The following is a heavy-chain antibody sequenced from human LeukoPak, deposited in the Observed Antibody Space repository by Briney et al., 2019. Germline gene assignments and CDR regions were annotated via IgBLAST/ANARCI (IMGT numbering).Heavy chain of an antibody. CDR2: INYSGNT. D-gene: IGHD3-9*01. CDR1: GDSIYTYS. Sequence: PSETLSLTCTVSGDSIYTYSWRWLPHPPGKGLVGWGYINYSGNTNYTPSLKNRVTRSVDTSKNQFSLKLISVTAADTAVYYGARVRLVGYDILTGYYSFDYWGQGTLVTVSS. J-gene: IGHJ4*02. CDR3: ARVRLVGYDILTGYYSFDY. V-gene: IGHV4-59*01.